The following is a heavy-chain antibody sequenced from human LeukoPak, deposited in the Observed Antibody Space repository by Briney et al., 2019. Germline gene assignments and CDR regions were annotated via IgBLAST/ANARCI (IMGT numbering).Heavy chain of an antibody. CDR1: GYTFTSYG. V-gene: IGHV1-18*01. D-gene: IGHD2-15*01. J-gene: IGHJ4*02. Sequence: ASVTVSCKASGYTFTSYGISWVRQAPGQGLEWMGWISAYNGNTNYAQKLQGRVTMTTDTSTSTAYMELRSLRSDDTAVYYCARDVRRSGYCSGGSCYSRLGYWGQGTLVTVSS. CDR3: ARDVRRSGYCSGGSCYSRLGY. CDR2: ISAYNGNT.